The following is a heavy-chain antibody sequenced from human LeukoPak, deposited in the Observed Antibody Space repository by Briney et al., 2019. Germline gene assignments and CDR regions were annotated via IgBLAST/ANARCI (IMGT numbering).Heavy chain of an antibody. CDR3: ARDTRRLDGAFDI. Sequence: GGSLRLSCAASGFTFSRYAMHWVRQAPGKGLEWVAVISYDGSNKYYADSVKGRFTISRDNSKNTLYLQMNSLRAEDTAVYYCARDTRRLDGAFDIWGQGTMVTVSS. J-gene: IGHJ3*02. CDR1: GFTFSRYA. CDR2: ISYDGSNK. D-gene: IGHD2-2*01. V-gene: IGHV3-30*01.